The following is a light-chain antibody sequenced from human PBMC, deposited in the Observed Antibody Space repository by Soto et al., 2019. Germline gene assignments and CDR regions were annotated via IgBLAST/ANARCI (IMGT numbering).Light chain of an antibody. CDR2: DVS. CDR3: CSYAGSYTYV. V-gene: IGLV2-11*01. J-gene: IGLJ1*01. Sequence: QSVLTQPRSVSGSPGQSVTISCTGISSDVGGYNYVSWYQQHPGKAPKFMIYDVSERPSGVPDRFSGSKSGNTASLTISGLQAEDEADYYCCSYAGSYTYVFGTGTKLTVL. CDR1: SSDVGGYNY.